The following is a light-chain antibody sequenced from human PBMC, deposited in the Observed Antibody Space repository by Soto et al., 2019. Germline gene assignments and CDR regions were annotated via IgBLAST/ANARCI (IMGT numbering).Light chain of an antibody. Sequence: DIQMTQSPSSLSASVGDRVTINCRASQSVSRYLVWYQQKPGKAPNLLIYGASTRATGIPTRFSGSGSGTDFTLTISSLQPEDFAVYYCQQRSSRPFAFGQGTKVEIK. V-gene: IGKV1-27*01. CDR2: GAS. J-gene: IGKJ1*01. CDR3: QQRSSRPFA. CDR1: QSVSRY.